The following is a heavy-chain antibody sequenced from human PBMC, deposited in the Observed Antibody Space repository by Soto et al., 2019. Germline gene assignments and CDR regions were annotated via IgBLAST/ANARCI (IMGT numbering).Heavy chain of an antibody. V-gene: IGHV4-4*02. CDR1: GGSISSSNW. CDR3: AERYGGYGGLYYFDY. D-gene: IGHD5-12*01. CDR2: IYHSGST. Sequence: SETLSLTCAVSGGSISSSNWWSWVRQPPGKGLEWIGEIYHSGSTNYDPSLKSRVTISVDKSKNQFSLKLSSVTAADTAVYYCAERYGGYGGLYYFDYWGQGTLVTVSS. J-gene: IGHJ4*02.